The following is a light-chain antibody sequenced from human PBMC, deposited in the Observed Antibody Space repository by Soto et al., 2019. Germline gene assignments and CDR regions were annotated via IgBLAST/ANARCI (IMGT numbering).Light chain of an antibody. CDR2: DAS. CDR1: QRVSSY. V-gene: IGKV3-11*01. CDR3: QQRSNWTFT. Sequence: EIVLTQSPATLSLSPGERATLSCRASQRVSSYLAWYQQKPGQAPRLLIYDASNRATGIPARFSGSGSGTDFTLTISSLEPEDFAVYYCQQRSNWTFTFGPGTKVHIK. J-gene: IGKJ3*01.